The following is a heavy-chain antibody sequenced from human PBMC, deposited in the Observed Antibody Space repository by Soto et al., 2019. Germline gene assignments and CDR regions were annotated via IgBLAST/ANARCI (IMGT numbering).Heavy chain of an antibody. CDR3: ARLYYYDTRGYYYVEDY. V-gene: IGHV1-18*01. Sequence: VASVKVSCKASGYTFTRYAISWVRQAPGQGLEWMGWISAYNGSTNYAQKLQGRVTMTTDTSTSTAYMELRGLRSDDTAVYYCARLYYYDTRGYYYVEDYWGQGTLVTVSS. D-gene: IGHD3-22*01. CDR2: ISAYNGST. J-gene: IGHJ4*02. CDR1: GYTFTRYA.